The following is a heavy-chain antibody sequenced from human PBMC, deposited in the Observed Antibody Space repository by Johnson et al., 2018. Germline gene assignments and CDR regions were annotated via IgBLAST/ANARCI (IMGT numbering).Heavy chain of an antibody. CDR3: ARTYYYDSSGYYRDAFDI. V-gene: IGHV3-64*01. D-gene: IGHD3-22*01. CDR2: ISSNGGST. J-gene: IGHJ3*02. Sequence: VQLVESGGGLVQPGGSLRLSCAASGFTFSSYAMHWVRQAPGKGLEYVSAISSNGGSTYYANSVQGRFTIPRHNSKNTLYLQLGSLRAEDMAVYYCARTYYYDSSGYYRDAFDIWGQGTMVTVSS. CDR1: GFTFSSYA.